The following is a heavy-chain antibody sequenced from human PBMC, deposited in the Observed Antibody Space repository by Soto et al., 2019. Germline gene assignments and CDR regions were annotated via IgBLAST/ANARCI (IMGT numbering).Heavy chain of an antibody. D-gene: IGHD3-10*01. CDR3: ARDSYYYGSGSYYNVDY. V-gene: IGHV3-7*05. CDR1: WGTIVGYC. CDR2: IKQDGSEK. J-gene: IGHJ4*02. Sequence: WVLLRLWWAAAWGTIVGYCVSWVRKATGKGLEWVANIKQDGSEKYYVDSVKGRFTISRDNAKNSLYLQMNSLRAEDTAVYYCARDSYYYGSGSYYNVDYWGQGTLVTVSS.